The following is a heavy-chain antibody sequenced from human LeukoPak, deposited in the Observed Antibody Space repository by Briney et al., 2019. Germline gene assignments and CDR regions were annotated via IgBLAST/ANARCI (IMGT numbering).Heavy chain of an antibody. V-gene: IGHV3-23*01. J-gene: IGHJ6*02. Sequence: PGGSLRLSCAASGFTFSSYAMSWVRQAPGKGLEWVSAISGSGDSTYYADSVKGRFTISRDNSKNTLYLQMNSLRAEDTAVYYCAKTGNPPSPPRRKNYYYGMDVWGQGTTVTVSS. CDR3: AKTGNPPSPPRRKNYYYGMDV. CDR1: GFTFSSYA. CDR2: ISGSGDST. D-gene: IGHD1-14*01.